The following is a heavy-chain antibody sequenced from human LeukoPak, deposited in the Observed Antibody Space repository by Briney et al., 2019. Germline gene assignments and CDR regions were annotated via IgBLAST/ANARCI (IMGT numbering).Heavy chain of an antibody. CDR3: ASSEYCSSTSCSESWFDP. D-gene: IGHD2-2*01. J-gene: IGHJ5*02. CDR1: GASISSSY. CDR2: IYHTGST. V-gene: IGHV4-59*08. Sequence: SETLSLTCTVSGASISSSYWSWIRQSPGKGLEWIGYIYHTGSTYYNPSLKSRVTISVDTSKNQFSLKLSSVTAADTAVYYCASSEYCSSTSCSESWFDPWGQGTLVTVSS.